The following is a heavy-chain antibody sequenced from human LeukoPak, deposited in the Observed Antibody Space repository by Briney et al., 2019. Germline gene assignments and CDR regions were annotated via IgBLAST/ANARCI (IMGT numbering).Heavy chain of an antibody. Sequence: ASVKVSCKASGYIFTSYGISWVRQAPGQGLEWMGIINPSGGSTSYAQKFQGRVTMTRDMSTSTVYMELSSLRSEDTAVYYCARGLGYCSSTSCYTGFDYWGQGTLVTVSS. CDR1: GYIFTSYG. J-gene: IGHJ4*02. D-gene: IGHD2-2*02. V-gene: IGHV1-46*01. CDR3: ARGLGYCSSTSCYTGFDY. CDR2: INPSGGST.